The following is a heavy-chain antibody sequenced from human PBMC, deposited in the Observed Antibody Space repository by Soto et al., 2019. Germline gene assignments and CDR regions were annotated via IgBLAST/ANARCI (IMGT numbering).Heavy chain of an antibody. CDR2: INLRGGTT. CDR1: GYNFNQYY. J-gene: IGHJ4*02. Sequence: QVQLVQSGPEVRKPGASVRLSCATSGYNFNQYYIHWVRQAPGQGLEWMGIINLRGGTTEYAHKFGGGLTVTGDTSTRTAYMELSSLRSEDTVVYFCARGPDDSDVPRWDHWGQGTLITVSS. V-gene: IGHV1-46*02. D-gene: IGHD4-17*01. CDR3: ARGPDDSDVPRWDH.